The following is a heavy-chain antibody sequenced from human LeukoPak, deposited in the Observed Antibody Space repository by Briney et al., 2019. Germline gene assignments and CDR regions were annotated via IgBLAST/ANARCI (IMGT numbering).Heavy chain of an antibody. CDR2: INTNTGNP. Sequence: GASVKVSCKTSGYTFTTYAISWVRQAPGQGLEWMGWINTNTGNPTYAQGFLTGRFVFSLDTSVSTAYLQISSLKADDTAVYYCAKPREYTAGFFDYWGQGTLVTVSS. D-gene: IGHD5-18*01. CDR1: GYTFTTYA. V-gene: IGHV7-4-1*02. J-gene: IGHJ4*02. CDR3: AKPREYTAGFFDY.